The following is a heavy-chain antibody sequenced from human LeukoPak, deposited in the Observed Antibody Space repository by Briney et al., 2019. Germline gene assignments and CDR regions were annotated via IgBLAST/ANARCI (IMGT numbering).Heavy chain of an antibody. V-gene: IGHV4-59*01. CDR2: IYYSGST. J-gene: IGHJ5*02. CDR1: GGSISSYY. Sequence: SETLSLTCTVSGGSISSYYWSWIRQPPGKGLEWIGYIYYSGSTNYNPSLKSRVTISVDTSKNQFSLKLSSVTAADMAVYYCARTVGNWFDPWGQGTLVTVSS. D-gene: IGHD4-23*01. CDR3: ARTVGNWFDP.